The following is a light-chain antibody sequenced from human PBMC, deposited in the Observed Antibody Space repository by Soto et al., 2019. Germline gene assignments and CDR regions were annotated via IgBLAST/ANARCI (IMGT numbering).Light chain of an antibody. V-gene: IGKV3-20*01. CDR2: GAS. CDR1: QGITGSY. Sequence: ENVLTQSPGTLSLSPGERATVSCRASQGITGSYLAWYQQTPGQAPRLLIYGASSRATGVPDRISGSGSGTDFTLTISRLEAEDLAVYYCQQYYSIPLTFGGGTKV. CDR3: QQYYSIPLT. J-gene: IGKJ4*01.